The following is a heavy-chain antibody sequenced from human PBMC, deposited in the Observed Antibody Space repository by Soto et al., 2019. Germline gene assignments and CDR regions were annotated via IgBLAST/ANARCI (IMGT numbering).Heavy chain of an antibody. D-gene: IGHD5-12*01. CDR3: VRGTRVEMATPVDY. Sequence: QVQLVESGGGVVQPGRSLRLSCAASGFTFSSYAMHWVRQAPGKGLEWVAVISYDGSNKYYADSVKGRFTISRDNSKNTLYLQMNSLRAEDTAVYYCVRGTRVEMATPVDYWGQGTLVTVSS. CDR2: ISYDGSNK. J-gene: IGHJ4*02. CDR1: GFTFSSYA. V-gene: IGHV3-30-3*01.